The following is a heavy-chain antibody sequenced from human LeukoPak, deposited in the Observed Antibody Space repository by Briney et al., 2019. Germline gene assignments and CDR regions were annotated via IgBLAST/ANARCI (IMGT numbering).Heavy chain of an antibody. CDR3: ARWAGHGSSTSCYERGFDC. Sequence: GGSVKVSCKASGGTDSNYAVTWLRQAPGQGLEWMGGIIPIFSATNYAQKLQGRLTISADDSPSTAYMGMSSVRYEDTAVYYCARWAGHGSSTSCYERGFDCWGQGTPVTVSS. D-gene: IGHD2-2*01. V-gene: IGHV1-69*13. CDR2: IIPIFSAT. CDR1: GGTDSNYA. J-gene: IGHJ4*02.